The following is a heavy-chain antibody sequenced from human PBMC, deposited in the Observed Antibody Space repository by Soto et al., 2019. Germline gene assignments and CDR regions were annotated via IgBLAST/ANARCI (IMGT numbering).Heavy chain of an antibody. V-gene: IGHV4-4*02. CDR3: GRTKDYFYGVAV. CDR2: IYYNERT. J-gene: IGHJ6*02. CDR1: GVSISSSQW. Sequence: QVQLQESGPGLVKPSGTLSLTCAVSGVSISSSQWWSWVRQPPGKGLEWIGEIYYNERTNYNPSLKSRLAMSLDKSKNQVSLKLSSVTDADTATYYCGRTKDYFYGVAVWGQGTTVTVSS.